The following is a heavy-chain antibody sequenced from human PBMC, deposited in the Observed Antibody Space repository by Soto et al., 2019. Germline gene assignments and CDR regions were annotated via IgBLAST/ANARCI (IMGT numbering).Heavy chain of an antibody. J-gene: IGHJ4*02. D-gene: IGHD3-3*01. CDR3: ARDKPRSGYEKFDY. Sequence: EVQLVESGGGLVQPGGSLRLSCAASGFTFSIYSWNWVRRPPGKGREWVSYINSGSSTIYYAGSWKGRFTISRDNAKNSLYLQLNSLRAEDTAVYYCARDKPRSGYEKFDYWGQGTLVTVSS. V-gene: IGHV3-48*01. CDR2: INSGSSTI. CDR1: GFTFSIYS.